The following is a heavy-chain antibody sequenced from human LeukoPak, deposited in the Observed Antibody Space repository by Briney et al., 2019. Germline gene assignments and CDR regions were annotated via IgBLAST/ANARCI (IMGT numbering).Heavy chain of an antibody. V-gene: IGHV1-69*13. J-gene: IGHJ4*02. Sequence: GASVKVSCKASGGTFSSYAISWVRQAPGQGLEWMGGIIPIFGTANYAQKFQGRVTITADESTSTAYMELSSLRSEDTAVYYCARERPTNYYGSGVWDYWGQGTLVTVSS. D-gene: IGHD3-10*01. CDR3: ARERPTNYYGSGVWDY. CDR1: GGTFSSYA. CDR2: IIPIFGTA.